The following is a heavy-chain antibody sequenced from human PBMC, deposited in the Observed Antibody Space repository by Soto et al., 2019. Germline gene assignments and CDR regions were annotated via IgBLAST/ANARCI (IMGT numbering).Heavy chain of an antibody. Sequence: SETLSLTCTVSGGSISSSSYYWGWIRQRPGKGLEWIGSIYYSWSTYYNPSLRSRVTIPVDTSKNQFSLKLSSVPAADTAVYYWARHGVMVRYSDFWSAPSPYWFDPWGQGTLVTVSS. D-gene: IGHD3-3*01. CDR2: IYYSWST. J-gene: IGHJ5*02. CDR3: ARHGVMVRYSDFWSAPSPYWFDP. V-gene: IGHV4-39*01. CDR1: GGSISSSSYY.